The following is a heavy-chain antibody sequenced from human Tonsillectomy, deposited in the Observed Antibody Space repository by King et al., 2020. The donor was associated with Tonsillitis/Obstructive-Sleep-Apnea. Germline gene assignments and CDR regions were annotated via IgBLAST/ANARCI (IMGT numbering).Heavy chain of an antibody. CDR1: GFTFSSYA. V-gene: IGHV3-23*04. CDR3: AKIPHFNLLTFIDY. CDR2: ISGSGGST. D-gene: IGHD1-26*01. J-gene: IGHJ4*02. Sequence: VQLVESGGGLVQPGGSLRLSCAASGFTFSSYAMSWVRQAPGKGLEWVSTISGSGGSTYYADSVKGRFTISRDNSKNTLYLQMNSLRVEDTAVYYCAKIPHFNLLTFIDYWGQGTLVTVSS.